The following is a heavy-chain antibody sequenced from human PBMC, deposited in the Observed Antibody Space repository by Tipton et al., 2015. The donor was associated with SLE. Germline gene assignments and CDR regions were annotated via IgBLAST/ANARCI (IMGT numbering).Heavy chain of an antibody. CDR3: ARGGAGITMVRGATYYYYYMDV. V-gene: IGHV4-59*01. CDR1: GGSISSYY. J-gene: IGHJ6*03. D-gene: IGHD3-10*01. CDR2: IYYSGTT. Sequence: TLSLTCTVSGGSISSYYWSWIRQPPGKGLEWIGYIYYSGTTNYNPSLKSRVTISVDTSKNQFSLKLTSVTAADTAVYYCARGGAGITMVRGATYYYYYMDVWDKGTTVTVSS.